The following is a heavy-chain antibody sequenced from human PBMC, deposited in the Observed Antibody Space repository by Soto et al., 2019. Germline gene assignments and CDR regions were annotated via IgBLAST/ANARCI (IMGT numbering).Heavy chain of an antibody. Sequence: GGSLRLSCAASGFTFSSYSMIWVRQAPGKGLEWVSSISSSSSYIYYADSVKGRFTVSRDNAKNSLYLQMNSLRAEDTAVYYCASYRIAAADDAFDICGQGTMVTVSS. J-gene: IGHJ3*02. CDR2: ISSSSSYI. CDR3: ASYRIAAADDAFDI. V-gene: IGHV3-21*01. D-gene: IGHD6-13*01. CDR1: GFTFSSYS.